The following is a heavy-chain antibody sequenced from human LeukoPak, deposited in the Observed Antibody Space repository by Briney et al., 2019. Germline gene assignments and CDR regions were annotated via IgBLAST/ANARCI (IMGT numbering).Heavy chain of an antibody. D-gene: IGHD3-16*02. Sequence: GGSLRLSCEASGFTFSNYAMSWVRQAPGKGLEYVSANSSNGGSTYYANSVKGRFTISRDNSKNTLYLQMGSLRAEDMAVYYCARDSSHYVWGSYRYTSFDYWGQGTLVTVSS. J-gene: IGHJ4*02. CDR3: ARDSSHYVWGSYRYTSFDY. CDR2: NSSNGGST. CDR1: GFTFSNYA. V-gene: IGHV3-64*01.